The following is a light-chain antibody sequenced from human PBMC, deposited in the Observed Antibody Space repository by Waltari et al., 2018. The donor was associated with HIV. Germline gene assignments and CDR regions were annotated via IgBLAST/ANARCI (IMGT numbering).Light chain of an antibody. CDR2: DVS. V-gene: IGLV2-23*02. CDR1: SSDVGGYNY. CDR3: CSNAGSSTLV. Sequence: QSALTQPASVSGSPGQSITVSCPGTSSDVGGYNYVSWYQQHPGKAPKLIIYDVSKRPSGVSNRFSGSKSGNTASLTISGLQAEDEADYYCCSNAGSSTLVFGGGTKLTVL. J-gene: IGLJ2*01.